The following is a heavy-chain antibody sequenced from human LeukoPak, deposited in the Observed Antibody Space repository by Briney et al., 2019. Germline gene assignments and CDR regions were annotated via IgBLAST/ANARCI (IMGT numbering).Heavy chain of an antibody. D-gene: IGHD3-10*01. J-gene: IGHJ4*02. Sequence: VPPGESLRLSCAASGFTFSTYAMSWVRQAPGKGLEWVSTISGSGGATFYADSVKGRFTISRDNSKNSVYLQMNRLRPDDTAVYYCAGEWTTGSAFWGQGTLVTVSS. CDR2: ISGSGGAT. V-gene: IGHV3-23*01. CDR3: AGEWTTGSAF. CDR1: GFTFSTYA.